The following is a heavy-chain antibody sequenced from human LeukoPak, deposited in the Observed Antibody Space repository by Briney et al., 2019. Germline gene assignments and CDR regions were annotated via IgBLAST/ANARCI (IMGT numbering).Heavy chain of an antibody. CDR3: ARDHYYGSGRLLY. CDR2: ISRSSSTI. J-gene: IGHJ4*02. V-gene: IGHV3-48*02. Sequence: PGGSLRLSCAASGFIFSNYSMNWVRQAPGKGLEGVSYISRSSSTIYYADSVKGRFTVSRDNAKNSLYLQMNSLRDEDTAVYYCARDHYYGSGRLLYWGQGTLVTVSS. D-gene: IGHD3-10*01. CDR1: GFIFSNYS.